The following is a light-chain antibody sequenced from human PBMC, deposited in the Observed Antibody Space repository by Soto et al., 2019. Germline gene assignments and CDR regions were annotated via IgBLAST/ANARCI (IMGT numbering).Light chain of an antibody. CDR2: AAS. CDR3: QQSYKTPHT. CDR1: QGIASY. Sequence: QLTQSPSSLSASVGDRVTITCRASQGIASYLAWYQQKPGQAPNLLIYAASTLQSGVPSRFSGSGSGTDFTLTISSLQPEDFATYYCQQSYKTPHTFGQGTKLETK. V-gene: IGKV1-9*01. J-gene: IGKJ2*01.